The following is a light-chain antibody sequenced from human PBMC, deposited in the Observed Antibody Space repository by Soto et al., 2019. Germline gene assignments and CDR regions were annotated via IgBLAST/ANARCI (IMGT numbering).Light chain of an antibody. CDR2: NNN. J-gene: IGLJ1*01. Sequence: SVLTQPPSASETPGQRVSISCSGSGSNIGSNTVHWYQQLPGTAPKPLMYNNNQRPSGVPDRFSGSKSGTSASLAISGLQSEDEADYYCAARDDSLSGYVFGTGTKVTVL. CDR1: GSNIGSNT. CDR3: AARDDSLSGYV. V-gene: IGLV1-44*01.